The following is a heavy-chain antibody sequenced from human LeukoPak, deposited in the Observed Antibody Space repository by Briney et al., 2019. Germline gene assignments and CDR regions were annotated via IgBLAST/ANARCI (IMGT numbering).Heavy chain of an antibody. J-gene: IGHJ3*02. V-gene: IGHV4-38-2*01. CDR1: GYSISSGYY. D-gene: IGHD3-3*01. CDR2: INHSGST. CDR3: ARMYYDFWSGYPSLDAFDI. Sequence: SETLSLTCAVSGYSISSGYYWGWIRQPPGKGLEWIGEINHSGSTNYNPSLKSRVTISVDTSKNQFSLKLSSVTAADTAVYYCARMYYDFWSGYPSLDAFDIWGQGTMVTVSS.